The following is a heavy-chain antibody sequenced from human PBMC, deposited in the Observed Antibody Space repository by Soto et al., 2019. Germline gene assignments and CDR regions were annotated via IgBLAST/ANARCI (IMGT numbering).Heavy chain of an antibody. CDR3: ARSNRRGYSYGIFDY. CDR2: IIPIFGTA. D-gene: IGHD5-18*01. Sequence: SVKVSCKASGGTFNSYAISWVRQAPGQGLEWMGGIIPIFGTANYAQKFQGRVTITADESTSTAYMELSSLRSEDTAVYYCARSNRRGYSYGIFDYWGQGTLVTGLL. CDR1: GGTFNSYA. J-gene: IGHJ4*02. V-gene: IGHV1-69*13.